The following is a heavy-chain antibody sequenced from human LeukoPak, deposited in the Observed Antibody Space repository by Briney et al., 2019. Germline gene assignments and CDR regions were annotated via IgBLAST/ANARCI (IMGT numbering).Heavy chain of an antibody. CDR2: IYSSGST. V-gene: IGHV4-61*02. Sequence: SETLSLTCTVSGGSISSGTYYWGWIRQPAGKGLEWIGRIYSSGSTNYNPSLKSRVTMSVDTSKNQFSLKLSSVTAADTAVYYCARNRDGYNEAGVAYWGQGTLVTVSS. D-gene: IGHD5-24*01. J-gene: IGHJ4*02. CDR1: GGSISSGTYY. CDR3: ARNRDGYNEAGVAY.